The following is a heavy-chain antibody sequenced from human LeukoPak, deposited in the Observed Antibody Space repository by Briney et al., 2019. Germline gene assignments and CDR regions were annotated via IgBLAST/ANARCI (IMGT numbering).Heavy chain of an antibody. CDR1: GFTFSSYA. CDR2: ISGSGGST. V-gene: IGHV3-23*01. J-gene: IGHJ5*02. D-gene: IGHD6-19*01. Sequence: SGGSLRLSCAASGFTFSSYAMSWVRQAPGKGLEWVSAISGSGGSTYYADSVKGRFTISRDNSKNTLYLQMNSPRAEDTAVYYCAKCGHSSGCPSWGQGTLVTVSS. CDR3: AKCGHSSGCPS.